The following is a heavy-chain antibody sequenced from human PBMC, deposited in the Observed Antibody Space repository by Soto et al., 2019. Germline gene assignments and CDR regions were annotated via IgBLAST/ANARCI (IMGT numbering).Heavy chain of an antibody. CDR3: ARAHSDSSGYYLGY. D-gene: IGHD3-22*01. CDR1: GYTFTSYA. Sequence: ASLKVSCKASGYTFTSYAMHWVRQAPGQRLEWMGWINAGNGNTKYSQKFQGRVTITRDTSASTAYMELGSLRSEDTAVYYCARAHSDSSGYYLGYWGQGTLVTVS. CDR2: INAGNGNT. J-gene: IGHJ4*02. V-gene: IGHV1-3*01.